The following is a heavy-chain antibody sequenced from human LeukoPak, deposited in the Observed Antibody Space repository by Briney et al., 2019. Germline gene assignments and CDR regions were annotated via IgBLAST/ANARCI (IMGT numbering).Heavy chain of an antibody. CDR2: IIPIFGTA. CDR3: ARVEPPHYYYYMDV. J-gene: IGHJ6*03. CDR1: GGTFSSYA. Sequence: GASVKVSCKASGGTFSSYAISWVRQAPGQGLEWMGGIIPIFGTANYAQKFQGRVTITADKSTSTAYMELSSLRSEDTAVYYCARVEPPHYYYYMDVWGKGTTVTVSS. D-gene: IGHD1-14*01. V-gene: IGHV1-69*06.